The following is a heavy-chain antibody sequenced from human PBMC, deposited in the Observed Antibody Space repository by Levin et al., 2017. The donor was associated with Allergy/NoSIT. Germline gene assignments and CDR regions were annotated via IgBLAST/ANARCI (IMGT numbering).Heavy chain of an antibody. J-gene: IGHJ5*02. V-gene: IGHV3-23*01. CDR1: GFTFSSYA. CDR3: AKDIVVVVAATGWFDP. D-gene: IGHD2-15*01. Sequence: GGSLRLSCAASGFTFSSYAMSWVRQAPGKGLEWVSAISGSGGSTYYADSVKGRFTISRDNSKNTLYLQMTSLRAADTAVYYCAKDIVVVVAATGWFDPWGQGTLVTVSS. CDR2: ISGSGGST.